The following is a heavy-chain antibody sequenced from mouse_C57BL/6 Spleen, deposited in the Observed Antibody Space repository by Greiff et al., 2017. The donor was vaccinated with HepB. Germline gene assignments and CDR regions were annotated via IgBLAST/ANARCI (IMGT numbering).Heavy chain of an antibody. CDR1: GFTFSSYA. D-gene: IGHD2-5*01. J-gene: IGHJ3*01. Sequence: EVKLVESGEGLVKPGGSLKLSCAASGFTFSSYAMSWVRQTPEKRLEWVAYISSGGDYIYYADTVKGRFTISRDNARNTLYLQMSSLKSEDTAMYYCTRDYSNSWFAYWGQGTLVTVSA. V-gene: IGHV5-9-1*02. CDR2: ISSGGDYI. CDR3: TRDYSNSWFAY.